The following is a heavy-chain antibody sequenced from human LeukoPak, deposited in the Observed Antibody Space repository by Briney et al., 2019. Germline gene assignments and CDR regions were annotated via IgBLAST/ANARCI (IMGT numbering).Heavy chain of an antibody. Sequence: GGSLRLSCAASGFTFSSYSMNWVRQAPGKGLEWVSSISSSSGYIYYADSVKGRFTISRDNAKNSLYLQMNSLRAEDTAVYYCARVQGGYSYGPNDYWGQGTLVTVSS. D-gene: IGHD5-18*01. V-gene: IGHV3-21*01. CDR1: GFTFSSYS. CDR3: ARVQGGYSYGPNDY. J-gene: IGHJ4*02. CDR2: ISSSSGYI.